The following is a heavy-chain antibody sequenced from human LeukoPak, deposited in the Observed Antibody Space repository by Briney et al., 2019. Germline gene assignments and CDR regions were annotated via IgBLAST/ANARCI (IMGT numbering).Heavy chain of an antibody. D-gene: IGHD1-1*01. Sequence: SETLPLTCTVSGGSISSGDYYWSWIRQPPGKGLEWVGYIYYSASTSYNPGFKSRVTISVETSKSQFSLKLSSVTAANTAVYYCARWTVLSDAFDIWGQGTMVTVSS. J-gene: IGHJ3*02. CDR2: IYYSAST. CDR3: ARWTVLSDAFDI. V-gene: IGHV4-30-4*08. CDR1: GGSISSGDYY.